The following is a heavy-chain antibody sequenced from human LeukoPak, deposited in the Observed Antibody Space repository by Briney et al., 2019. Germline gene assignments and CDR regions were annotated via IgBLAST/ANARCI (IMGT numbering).Heavy chain of an antibody. V-gene: IGHV3-30-3*01. Sequence: PGGSLRLSCAASGFTFSSYAMHWVRQAPGKGLEWVAVISYDGSNKYYADSVKGRFTISRDNSKNTLYLQMNSLRAEDTAVYYCARGSGSSGYWSYYYYGMDVWGQGTTVTVSS. CDR1: GFTFSSYA. J-gene: IGHJ6*02. CDR3: ARGSGSSGYWSYYYYGMDV. D-gene: IGHD3-22*01. CDR2: ISYDGSNK.